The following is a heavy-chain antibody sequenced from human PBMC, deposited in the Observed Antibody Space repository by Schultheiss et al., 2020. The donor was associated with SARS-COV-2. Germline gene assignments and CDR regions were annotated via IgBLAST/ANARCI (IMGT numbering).Heavy chain of an antibody. Sequence: SETLSLTCTVSGGSISSYYWSWIRQPPGKGLEWIGRIYTSGSTNYNPSLKSRVTISVDTSKNQFSLKLSSVTAADTAVYYCARGGLLWFGVDLWGRGTLVTVSS. V-gene: IGHV4-4*07. CDR2: IYTSGST. CDR1: GGSISSYY. J-gene: IGHJ2*01. CDR3: ARGGLLWFGVDL. D-gene: IGHD3-10*01.